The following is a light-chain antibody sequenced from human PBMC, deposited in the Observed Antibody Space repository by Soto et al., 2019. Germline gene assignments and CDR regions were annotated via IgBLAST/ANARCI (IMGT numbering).Light chain of an antibody. J-gene: IGLJ1*01. CDR2: AYS. CDR3: SSYTNINTRACV. CDR1: SSNIGAGYD. V-gene: IGLV1-40*01. Sequence: QSVLTQPPSVSGAPGQRVTISCTGSSSNIGAGYDVHWYQQLPGTAPKLLIFAYSSRPSGVPDRFSGSRSATSASLAITGLQAEDEAEYYCSSYTNINTRACVFGTGTKLTVL.